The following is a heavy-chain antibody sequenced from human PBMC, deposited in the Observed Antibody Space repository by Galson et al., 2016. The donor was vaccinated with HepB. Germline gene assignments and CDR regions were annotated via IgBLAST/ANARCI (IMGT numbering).Heavy chain of an antibody. CDR2: ISSSVSTI. CDR3: ARELVRSSFDL. V-gene: IGHV3-48*02. CDR1: GFTFSRSG. J-gene: IGHJ3*01. D-gene: IGHD3-10*01. Sequence: SLRLSCAGSGFTFSRSGLNWVRQAPGKGLQWVSYISSSVSTIYYADSVMGRFPISRDNAKNSVYLQMHSLRDEDTAVYYCARELVRSSFDLWGQGTMVTVSS.